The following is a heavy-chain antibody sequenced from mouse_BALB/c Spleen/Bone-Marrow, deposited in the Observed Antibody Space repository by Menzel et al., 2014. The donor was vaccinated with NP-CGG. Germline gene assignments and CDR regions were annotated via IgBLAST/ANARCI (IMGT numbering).Heavy chain of an antibody. CDR2: IYPGNSDT. V-gene: IGHV1-5*01. J-gene: IGHJ2*01. Sequence: VQLQQSGTVLARPGAAVKMSCKASGYTFSNYWMHWVKQRPGQGLEWIGTIYPGNSDTTYNQKFKGKAKLTAVTSTSTAYMELSSLTNEDSAVYYCTTLARSDCYYWGQGTTLTVSS. D-gene: IGHD3-1*01. CDR1: GYTFSNYW. CDR3: TTLARSDCYY.